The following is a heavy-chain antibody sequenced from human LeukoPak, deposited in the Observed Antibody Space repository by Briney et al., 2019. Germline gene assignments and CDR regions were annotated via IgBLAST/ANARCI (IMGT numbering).Heavy chain of an antibody. CDR2: IIPIFGTA. CDR3: ARMRYSSSWYLDWFDP. J-gene: IGHJ5*02. D-gene: IGHD6-13*01. Sequence: SVKVSCKASGGTFSSYAISWVRQAPGQGLEWVGRIIPIFGTANYAQKFQGRVTITTDESTSTAYMELSSLRSEDTAVYYCARMRYSSSWYLDWFDPWGQGTLVTVSS. V-gene: IGHV1-69*05. CDR1: GGTFSSYA.